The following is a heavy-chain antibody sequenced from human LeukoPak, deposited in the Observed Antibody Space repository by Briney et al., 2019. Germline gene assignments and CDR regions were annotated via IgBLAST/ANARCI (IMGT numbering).Heavy chain of an antibody. Sequence: PSETLSLTCAVYGGSFCGFYCSWSGQPPGKGLEWSGEMNDSGSTSYNPSLRRRVTTSVDTYKIHFSLKLSSVPAADTAVYYCARGPSYLGYSSGWYKQGIHYWGQGTRVPVSS. CDR1: GGSFCGFY. J-gene: IGHJ4*02. V-gene: IGHV4-34*01. CDR3: ARGPSYLGYSSGWYKQGIHY. D-gene: IGHD6-19*01. CDR2: MNDSGST.